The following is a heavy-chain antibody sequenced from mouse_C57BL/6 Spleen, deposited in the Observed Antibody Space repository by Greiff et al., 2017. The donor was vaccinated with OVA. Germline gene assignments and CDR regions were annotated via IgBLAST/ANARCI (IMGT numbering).Heavy chain of an antibody. CDR3: AGHWYFDV. V-gene: IGHV1-82*01. CDR2: IYPGDGDT. Sequence: VQLKQSGPELVKPGASVKISCKASGYAFSSSWMNWVKQRPGKGLEWIGRIYPGDGDTNYNGKFKGKATLTADKSSSTAYMQLSSLTSEDSAVYFCAGHWYFDVWGTGTTVTVSS. J-gene: IGHJ1*03. CDR1: GYAFSSSW.